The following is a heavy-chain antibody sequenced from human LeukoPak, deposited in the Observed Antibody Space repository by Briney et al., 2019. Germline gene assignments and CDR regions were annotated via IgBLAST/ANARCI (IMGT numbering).Heavy chain of an antibody. Sequence: PSETLSLTCAVYGGSFSGYYWSWIRQPPGKGLEWIGSIYYSGSTYYNPSLKSRVTISVDTSKNQFSLKLSSVTAADTAVYYCARQGGYCSGGSCYSDQLDYWGQGTLVTVSS. CDR1: GGSFSGYY. CDR2: IYYSGST. D-gene: IGHD2-15*01. J-gene: IGHJ4*02. CDR3: ARQGGYCSGGSCYSDQLDY. V-gene: IGHV4-34*01.